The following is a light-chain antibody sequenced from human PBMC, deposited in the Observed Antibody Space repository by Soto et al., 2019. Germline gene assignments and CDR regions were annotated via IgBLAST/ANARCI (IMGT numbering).Light chain of an antibody. V-gene: IGLV4-60*02. CDR2: LEGSGSY. Sequence: QPVLTQSSSASASLGSSVKLTCTLSSGHSTYIIAWHQQQPGKAPRYLMKLEGSGSYNKGSGVPDRFSGASSGADRYLTISNLQFEDAADYYCETWVSNTYVFGTGTKVTVL. CDR1: SGHSTYI. J-gene: IGLJ1*01. CDR3: ETWVSNTYV.